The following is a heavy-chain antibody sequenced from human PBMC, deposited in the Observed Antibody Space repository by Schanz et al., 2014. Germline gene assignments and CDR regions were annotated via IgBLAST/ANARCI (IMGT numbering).Heavy chain of an antibody. Sequence: EVQLVESGGGLVQPGGSLRLSCTASGFTFSSYSMNWVRQAPGKGLEWVSFIYIGGNTYYADSVKGRFTISRDNSKNTVYIQMNSLRAEDTAVYYCARKVVATIGGYYDNWGQGTLVIVSS. CDR1: GFTFSSYS. J-gene: IGHJ4*02. V-gene: IGHV3-66*01. D-gene: IGHD5-12*01. CDR3: ARKVVATIGGYYDN. CDR2: IYIGGNT.